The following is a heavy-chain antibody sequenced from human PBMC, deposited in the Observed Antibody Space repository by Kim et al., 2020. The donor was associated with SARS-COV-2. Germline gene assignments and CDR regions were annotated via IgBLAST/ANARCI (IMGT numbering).Heavy chain of an antibody. V-gene: IGHV3-64*02. CDR1: GFIFDTYA. Sequence: GGSLRLSCAASGFIFDTYAMHWVRQTPGRRLEYVSAISSNGADPYYADSVKGRFIISRDNSKNTMYLQMGSLRAEDMAVYYCAGEGRHCSGTACYLFDYWGQGTLVTVSS. J-gene: IGHJ4*02. CDR2: ISSNGADP. CDR3: AGEGRHCSGTACYLFDY. D-gene: IGHD2-2*01.